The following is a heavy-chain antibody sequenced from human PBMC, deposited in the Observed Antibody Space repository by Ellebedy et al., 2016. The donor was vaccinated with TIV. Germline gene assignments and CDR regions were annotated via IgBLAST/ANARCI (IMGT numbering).Heavy chain of an antibody. CDR3: ARDGGGRLYDQ. Sequence: GESLKISCAASGFTFNDYWMHWVRQAPGKGLVWVSHIVGDGSSRNYADFVKGRFTISRDNAKNILYLQMNSLRAEDTALYYCARDGGGRLYDQWGQGTLVTVSS. V-gene: IGHV3-74*01. D-gene: IGHD3-16*01. J-gene: IGHJ4*02. CDR2: IVGDGSSR. CDR1: GFTFNDYW.